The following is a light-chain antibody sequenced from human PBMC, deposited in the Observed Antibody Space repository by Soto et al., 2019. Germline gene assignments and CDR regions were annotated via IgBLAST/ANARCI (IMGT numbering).Light chain of an antibody. CDR1: QSVSSN. V-gene: IGKV3-15*01. CDR3: QQYNNWPPAHT. J-gene: IGKJ4*01. CDR2: GAS. Sequence: EIVMTQSPATLSVSPGERATLSCRASQSVSSNLAWYQQKPGQAPRLLIYGASTRSTGIPARFSGSGSGTEFTLTISSLQSEDFAGYYCQQYNNWPPAHTFGGGTKVEIK.